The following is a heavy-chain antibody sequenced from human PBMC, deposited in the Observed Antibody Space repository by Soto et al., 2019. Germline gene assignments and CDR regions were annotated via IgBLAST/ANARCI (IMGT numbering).Heavy chain of an antibody. Sequence: SETLSLTCTVSGGSISSSSYYWGWIRQPPGKGLEWIGSIYYSGSTYYNPSLKRRVTISVDTSKNQFSLKLSSVTAADTAVYYCARLNIVVVPAAPIYWGQGTLVTVSS. V-gene: IGHV4-39*01. D-gene: IGHD2-2*01. CDR2: IYYSGST. CDR1: GGSISSSSYY. CDR3: ARLNIVVVPAAPIY. J-gene: IGHJ4*02.